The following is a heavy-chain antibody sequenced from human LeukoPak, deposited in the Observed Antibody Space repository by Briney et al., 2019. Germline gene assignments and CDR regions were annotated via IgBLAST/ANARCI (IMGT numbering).Heavy chain of an antibody. J-gene: IGHJ4*02. V-gene: IGHV3-23*01. CDR2: ISGSGGST. CDR1: GLTFSSYA. CDR3: AKKYYYDSSGADFDY. D-gene: IGHD3-22*01. Sequence: PGGSLRLSCAASGLTFSSYAMSWVRQAPGKGLEWVSAISGSGGSTYYADSVKGRFTISRDNSKNTLYLQMNSLRAEDTAVYYCAKKYYYDSSGADFDYWGQGTLVTVSS.